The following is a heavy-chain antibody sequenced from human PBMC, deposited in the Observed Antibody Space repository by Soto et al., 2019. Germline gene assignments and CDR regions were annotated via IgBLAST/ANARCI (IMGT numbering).Heavy chain of an antibody. CDR3: AKDPGVEAIDYFDY. J-gene: IGHJ4*01. CDR2: IGSTGVST. CDR1: GFFFSSYA. D-gene: IGHD5-12*01. V-gene: IGHV3-23*01. Sequence: GVSPGLSFAAYGFFFSSYAMNWFRQAPGKGLEWVSGIGSTGVSTYYADSVKGRFTISRDNSKNMLYLHMDSLRAEDTAVYYCAKDPGVEAIDYFDYWGQGTLVSVSS.